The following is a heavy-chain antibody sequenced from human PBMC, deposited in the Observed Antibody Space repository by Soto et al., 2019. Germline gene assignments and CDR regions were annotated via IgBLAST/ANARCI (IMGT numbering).Heavy chain of an antibody. V-gene: IGHV1-69*08. CDR2: IIPILGIA. CDR1: EDTFSSYT. Sequence: QVQLVQSGAEVKKPGSTVKVSCKASEDTFSSYTISWVRQAPGQGLEWMGRIIPILGIANYAQKFQGRVTITADKSTSTAYMELSSLRSEDTAVYYCAIDWIVVVPAAQYYYYYGMDVWGQGTTVTVSS. D-gene: IGHD2-2*01. J-gene: IGHJ6*02. CDR3: AIDWIVVVPAAQYYYYYGMDV.